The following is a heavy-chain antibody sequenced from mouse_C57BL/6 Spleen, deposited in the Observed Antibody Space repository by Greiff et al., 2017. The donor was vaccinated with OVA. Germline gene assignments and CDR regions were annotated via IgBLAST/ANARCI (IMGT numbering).Heavy chain of an antibody. D-gene: IGHD2-4*01. V-gene: IGHV5-4*03. CDR2: ISDGGSYT. Sequence: EVKLMESGGGLVKPGGSLKLSCAASGFTFSSYAMSWVRQTPEKRLEWVATISDGGSYTYYPDNVKGRFTISRDNAKNNLYLQMSHLKSEDTAMYYCARDYDYSFDYWGQGTTLTVSS. CDR1: GFTFSSYA. CDR3: ARDYDYSFDY. J-gene: IGHJ2*01.